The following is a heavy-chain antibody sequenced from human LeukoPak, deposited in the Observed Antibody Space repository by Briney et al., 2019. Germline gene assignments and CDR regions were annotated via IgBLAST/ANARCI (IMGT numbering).Heavy chain of an antibody. V-gene: IGHV3-48*03. CDR1: GFTFSSYE. J-gene: IGHJ4*02. CDR2: ISSSGSTI. D-gene: IGHD3-22*01. Sequence: GRSLRLSCAASGFTFSSYEMNWVRQAPGKGLEWVSYISSSGSTIYYADSVKGRFTISRDNAKNSLYLQMNSLRAEDTAVYYCARVRGYYDSSGYNPLWYWGQGTLVTVSS. CDR3: ARVRGYYDSSGYNPLWY.